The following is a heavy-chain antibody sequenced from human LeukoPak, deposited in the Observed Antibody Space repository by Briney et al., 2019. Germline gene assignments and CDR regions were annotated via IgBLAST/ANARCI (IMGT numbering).Heavy chain of an antibody. Sequence: SETLSLTCTISGGSISAYYWSWIRQPLGKGLEWIGYIYFTGTTTYHPSLRSRVTISLDTSNNQFSLDLTSVTVADTAVYYCARRRSGSGPNCDSWGQGILVTVSS. CDR3: ARRRSGSGPNCDS. D-gene: IGHD3-10*01. CDR2: IYFTGTT. V-gene: IGHV4-59*08. CDR1: GGSISAYY. J-gene: IGHJ4*02.